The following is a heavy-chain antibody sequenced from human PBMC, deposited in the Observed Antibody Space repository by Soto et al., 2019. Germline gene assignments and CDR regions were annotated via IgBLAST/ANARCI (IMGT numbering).Heavy chain of an antibody. D-gene: IGHD5-18*01. V-gene: IGHV3-53*01. CDR3: ARSGYSFAWGY. CDR1: GFLVNSAY. Sequence: EVQLVESGGGLIPPGGSLRLSCAASGFLVNSAYMTWVRQAPGKGLEWLSMINSDGSTLYAESVKGRFTISGDNSKNRLDLQMNSLRAEDTAMYYCARSGYSFAWGYWGQGTLVSVTS. J-gene: IGHJ4*02. CDR2: INSDGST.